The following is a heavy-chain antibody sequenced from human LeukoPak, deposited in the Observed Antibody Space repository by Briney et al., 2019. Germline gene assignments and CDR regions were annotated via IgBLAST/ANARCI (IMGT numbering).Heavy chain of an antibody. CDR1: GFTVSGNY. CDR3: ARGVVVTAIDY. Sequence: GGSLRLSCAASGFTVSGNYMSWVRQAPGKGLEWVSLIYSSGSTYYADSVKGRFTISRDSSKNTLYLQMNSLRVEDTAVYYCARGVVVTAIDYWGQGTLVTVSS. CDR2: IYSSGST. J-gene: IGHJ4*02. D-gene: IGHD2-21*02. V-gene: IGHV3-53*01.